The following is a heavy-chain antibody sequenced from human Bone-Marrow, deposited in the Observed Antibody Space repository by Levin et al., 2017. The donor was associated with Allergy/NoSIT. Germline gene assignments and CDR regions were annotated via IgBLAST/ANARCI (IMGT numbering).Heavy chain of an antibody. CDR1: GFIFSNSA. Sequence: LSLTCAASGFIFSNSAMHWVRQAPGKGLEWVALISWDGNTQFYTDSVKGQFTISRDNSKNTVYLQMDSLRGEDTAVYYCAKGQGKQWLATDCWGRGPLVTVSS. CDR3: AKGQGKQWLATDC. CDR2: ISWDGNTQ. D-gene: IGHD6-19*01. V-gene: IGHV3-30*18. J-gene: IGHJ4*02.